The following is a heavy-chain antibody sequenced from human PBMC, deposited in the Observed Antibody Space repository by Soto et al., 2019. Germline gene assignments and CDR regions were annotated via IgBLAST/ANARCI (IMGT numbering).Heavy chain of an antibody. J-gene: IGHJ4*02. CDR1: GGSISSYY. D-gene: IGHD3-10*01. CDR2: IYYSGST. CDR3: ARDWGFGEPSV. Sequence: SETLSLTCSVSGGSISSYYSSWIRQPPGKGLEWIGYIYYSGSTNYNPSVKSRVTISVDTSKNQFSLKLSSVTAADRVEYYCARDWGFGEPSVWGQGTLVTVSS. V-gene: IGHV4-59*01.